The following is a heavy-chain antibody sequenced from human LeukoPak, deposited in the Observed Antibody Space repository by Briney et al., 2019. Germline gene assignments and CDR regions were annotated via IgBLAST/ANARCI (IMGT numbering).Heavy chain of an antibody. D-gene: IGHD4-23*01. CDR3: ARHRNYGGNSGAWFDP. CDR2: IYYSGST. Sequence: PSETLSLTCTVSGGSISSSSYYWGWIRQPPGTGLEWIGRIYYSGSTYYNPSLKSRVTISVDTSKNQFSLKLSSVTAADTAVYYCARHRNYGGNSGAWFDPWGQGTLVTVSS. CDR1: GGSISSSSYY. J-gene: IGHJ5*02. V-gene: IGHV4-39*01.